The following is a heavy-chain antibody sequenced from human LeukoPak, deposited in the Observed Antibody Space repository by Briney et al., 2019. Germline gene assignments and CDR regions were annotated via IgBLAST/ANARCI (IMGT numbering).Heavy chain of an antibody. CDR3: ARVITMVRGVIYYYGMDV. CDR1: GFTFSSYE. D-gene: IGHD3-10*01. Sequence: GGSLRLSCAASGFTFSSYEMNWVRQAPGKGLEWVSYISSSGSTIYYADSVKGRFTISRDNAKNSLYLRMNSLRAEDTAVYYCARVITMVRGVIYYYGMDVWGKGTTVTVSS. V-gene: IGHV3-48*03. CDR2: ISSSGSTI. J-gene: IGHJ6*04.